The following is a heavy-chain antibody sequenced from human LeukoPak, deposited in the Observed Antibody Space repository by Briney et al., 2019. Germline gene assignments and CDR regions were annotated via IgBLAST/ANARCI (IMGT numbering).Heavy chain of an antibody. D-gene: IGHD3-10*01. CDR1: GFTFSSYA. J-gene: IGHJ5*02. Sequence: GGSLRLSCAAPGFTFSSYAMSWVRQAPGKGLEWVSAISGSGGSTYYADSVKGRFTISRDNSKNTLYLQMNSLRAEDTAVYYCAKSKFGELISWFDPWGQGTLVTVSS. V-gene: IGHV3-23*01. CDR3: AKSKFGELISWFDP. CDR2: ISGSGGST.